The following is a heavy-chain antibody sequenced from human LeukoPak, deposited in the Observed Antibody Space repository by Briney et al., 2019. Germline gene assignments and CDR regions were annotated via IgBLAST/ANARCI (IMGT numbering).Heavy chain of an antibody. Sequence: PETLSLTCTVSGGSISSSSYYWGWIRQPPGKGLEWIGSIYYSGSTYYNPSLKSRVTISVDTSKNQFSLKLSSVTAADTAVYYCARDDYCSGGSCSSVFDPWGQGTLVTVSS. J-gene: IGHJ5*02. V-gene: IGHV4-39*07. D-gene: IGHD2-15*01. CDR3: ARDDYCSGGSCSSVFDP. CDR1: GGSISSSSYY. CDR2: IYYSGST.